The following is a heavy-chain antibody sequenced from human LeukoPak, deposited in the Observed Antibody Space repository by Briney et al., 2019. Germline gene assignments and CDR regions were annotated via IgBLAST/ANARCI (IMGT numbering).Heavy chain of an antibody. CDR2: MIPNSGKT. CDR1: GSTFPSND. V-gene: IGHV1-8*01. D-gene: IGHD1-26*01. J-gene: IGHJ4*02. Sequence: ASRKASCKVYGSTFPSNDINWDRPVTGQGLEWMGWMIPNSGKTGYAHKFEGRVTMTRNTSISTAYMELSSLRSEAAAVDYCARGHKRAPYSGRNYWGQGTLVTVSS. CDR3: ARGHKRAPYSGRNY.